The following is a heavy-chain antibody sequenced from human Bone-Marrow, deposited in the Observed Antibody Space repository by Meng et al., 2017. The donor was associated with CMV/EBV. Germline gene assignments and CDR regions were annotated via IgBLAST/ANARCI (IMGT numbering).Heavy chain of an antibody. V-gene: IGHV1-8*03. CDR1: YD. D-gene: IGHD3-3*01. Sequence: YDINWVRQDTGQGLEWMGWMNPNSGNTGYAQKFQGRVTITRNTSISTAYMELSSLRSEDTAVYYCARGRNLGITIFGVVSSYYFDYWGQGTLVTVSS. CDR2: MNPNSGNT. CDR3: ARGRNLGITIFGVVSSYYFDY. J-gene: IGHJ4*02.